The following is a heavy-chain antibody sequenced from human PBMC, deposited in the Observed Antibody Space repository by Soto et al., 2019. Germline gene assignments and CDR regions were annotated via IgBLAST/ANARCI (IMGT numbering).Heavy chain of an antibody. CDR2: IIPIFGTA. CDR1: GGTFSSYA. V-gene: IGHV1-69*13. D-gene: IGHD1-1*01. Sequence: GASVKVSCKASGGTFSSYAIGWVRQAPGQGLEWMGGIIPIFGTANYAQKFQGRVTITADESTSTAYMELSSLRSEDTAVYYCARAPQLELYYYYYGMDVWGQGTTVTAP. J-gene: IGHJ6*02. CDR3: ARAPQLELYYYYYGMDV.